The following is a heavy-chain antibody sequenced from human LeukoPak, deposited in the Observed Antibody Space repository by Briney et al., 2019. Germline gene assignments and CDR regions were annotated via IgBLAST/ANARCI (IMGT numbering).Heavy chain of an antibody. CDR3: AKGAYYDFWSGYYYYYYMDV. J-gene: IGHJ6*03. Sequence: GGSLRLSCAASGFTFSSYSMNWVRQAPGKGLEWVSSISSSSSYIYYADSVKGRFTISRDNAKNSLYLQMNSLRAEDTAVYYCAKGAYYDFWSGYYYYYYMDVWGKGTTVTVSS. CDR1: GFTFSSYS. CDR2: ISSSSSYI. V-gene: IGHV3-21*04. D-gene: IGHD3-3*01.